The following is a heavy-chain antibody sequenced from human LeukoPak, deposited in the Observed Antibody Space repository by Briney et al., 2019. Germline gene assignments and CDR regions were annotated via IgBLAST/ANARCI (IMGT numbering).Heavy chain of an antibody. CDR1: GASISSSTYY. Sequence: SETLSLTCTVSGASISSSTYYWGWIRQPPGKGLEWIGSNTYYNPSLKSRVTISLDTSKNQFSLKVRSLTAADTAVYYCASSYSSSDQKIDYWGQGILVTVSS. D-gene: IGHD3-22*01. CDR2: NT. V-gene: IGHV4-39*01. J-gene: IGHJ4*02. CDR3: ASSYSSSDQKIDY.